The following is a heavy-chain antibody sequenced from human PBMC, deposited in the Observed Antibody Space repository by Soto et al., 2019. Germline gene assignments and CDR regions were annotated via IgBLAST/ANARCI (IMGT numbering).Heavy chain of an antibody. CDR2: ISAYNGNT. CDR1: GYTFTNYG. V-gene: IGHV1-18*04. J-gene: IGHJ4*02. CDR3: ARVDNMGEQWPDY. Sequence: QVQLVQSGAEVKKPGASVKVSCKASGYTFTNYGINWVRQAPGQGLEWMGWISAYNGNTNYAQKLRGRVTMTTDTSTSTAYIQQRTLRSDDTAVDYCARVDNMGEQWPDYWGQGTMVTVSS. D-gene: IGHD6-19*01.